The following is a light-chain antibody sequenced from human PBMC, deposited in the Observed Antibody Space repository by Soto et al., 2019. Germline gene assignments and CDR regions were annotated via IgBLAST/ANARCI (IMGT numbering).Light chain of an antibody. CDR3: KQYNDYTTWT. Sequence: DIQMTQSPSTLSASVGDRVTITCRASQSISRWLAWYQQKPGKAPKVLIWDASSLQRGVPSRFSGSGSGTEFTLTISSLQRDDFATYYWKQYNDYTTWTFGQGTKVDIK. CDR2: DAS. J-gene: IGKJ1*01. CDR1: QSISRW. V-gene: IGKV1-5*01.